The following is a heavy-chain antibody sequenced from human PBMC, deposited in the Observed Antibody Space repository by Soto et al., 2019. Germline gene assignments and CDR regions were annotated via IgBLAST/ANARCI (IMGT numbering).Heavy chain of an antibody. J-gene: IGHJ5*02. CDR2: IIPIFGTP. D-gene: IGHD6-13*01. Sequence: SVKVSCKASGVTFSRQDMRWVRQAPGQGLEWMGGIIPIFGTPQYAEKFQDRVTITADESTSTAYMELSSLTSEDTAVYYCARDGYSSSWYRGWFDPWGQGTLVTVSS. CDR1: GVTFSRQD. V-gene: IGHV1-69*13. CDR3: ARDGYSSSWYRGWFDP.